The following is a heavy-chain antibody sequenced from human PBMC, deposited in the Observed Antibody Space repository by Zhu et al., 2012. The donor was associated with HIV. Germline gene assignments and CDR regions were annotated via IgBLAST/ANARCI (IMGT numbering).Heavy chain of an antibody. CDR2: IYYSGST. Sequence: QVQLQESGPGLVKPSQTQSLTCTVSGGSISSGDYYWSWIRQPPGKGLEWIGYIYYSGSTYYNPSLKSRVTISVDTSKNQFSLKLSSVTAADTAVYYCAREGIYDSSGFWFDPWGQGTLVTVSS. V-gene: IGHV4-30-4*08. J-gene: IGHJ5*02. CDR1: GGSISSGDYY. CDR3: AREGIYDSSGFWFDP. D-gene: IGHD3-22*01.